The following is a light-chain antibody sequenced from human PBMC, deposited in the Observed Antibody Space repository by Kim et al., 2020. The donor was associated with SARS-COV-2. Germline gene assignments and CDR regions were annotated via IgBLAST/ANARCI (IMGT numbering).Light chain of an antibody. V-gene: IGLV2-23*02. CDR1: SSDVGSYNL. J-gene: IGLJ3*02. Sequence: QSALTQPASVSGSPGQSITISCTGTSSDVGSYNLVSCYQQYPGKAPKLMIYEVSTRPSGVSNRFSGSKSGNTASLTISGLQAEDEADYYCCSYARSSTWVFGGGTQLTVL. CDR3: CSYARSSTWV. CDR2: EVS.